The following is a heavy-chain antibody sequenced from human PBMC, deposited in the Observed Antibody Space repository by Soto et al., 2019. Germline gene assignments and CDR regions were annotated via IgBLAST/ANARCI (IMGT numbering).Heavy chain of an antibody. Sequence: SVKVSCKASGGTFSSYAISWVRQAPGQGLEWMGGIIPIFGTANYAQKFQGRVTITADESTSTAYMELSSLRSEDTAVYYCARGGGILDSSSPDSYYYYGMDVWGQGTTVTVSS. CDR1: GGTFSSYA. CDR3: ARGGGILDSSSPDSYYYYGMDV. CDR2: IIPIFGTA. V-gene: IGHV1-69*13. J-gene: IGHJ6*02. D-gene: IGHD6-6*01.